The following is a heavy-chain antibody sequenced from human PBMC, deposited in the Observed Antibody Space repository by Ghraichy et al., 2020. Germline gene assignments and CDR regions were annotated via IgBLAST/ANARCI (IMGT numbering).Heavy chain of an antibody. CDR2: ITISGSYI. CDR3: ARADYLTSAYSGYQRNAFDC. V-gene: IGHV3-21*01. J-gene: IGHJ3*01. CDR1: GFIFSSHT. Sequence: GGSLRLSGAACGFIFSSHTMAWVRQAPGKGLEWVSSITISGSYIFYADSVKGRFTISRDNAKNSLYLQMNSLRAEDTAVYYCARADYLTSAYSGYQRNAFDCWGQGTMVTVCS. D-gene: IGHD5-12*01.